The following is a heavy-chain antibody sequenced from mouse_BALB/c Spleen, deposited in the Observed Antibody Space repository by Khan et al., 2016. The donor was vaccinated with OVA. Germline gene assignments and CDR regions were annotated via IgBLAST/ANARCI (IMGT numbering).Heavy chain of an antibody. CDR3: ARVGYNGTIDY. J-gene: IGHJ4*01. D-gene: IGHD2-14*01. CDR2: INTYTGET. Sequence: QVELVESGPELKKPGETVKISCKASGYTFTIYGMNWVRQAPGKGLKWMGWINTYTGETKYADDFKGRFAFSLDTSSSTSYLQINNLKNEDTATYFCARVGYNGTIDYWGQGTLVTVSS. CDR1: GYTFTIYG. V-gene: IGHV9-3-1*01.